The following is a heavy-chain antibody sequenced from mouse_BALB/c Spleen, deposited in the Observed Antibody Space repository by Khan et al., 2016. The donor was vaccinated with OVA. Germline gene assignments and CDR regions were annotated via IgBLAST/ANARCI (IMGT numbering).Heavy chain of an antibody. CDR1: GYTFSNYW. V-gene: IGHV1-9*01. CDR2: ILPGSGST. Sequence: QVQLQQSGAELMKPGASVKTSCKATGYTFSNYWIEWVKQRPGHGLEWIGEILPGSGSTNYNEKFKGKATFTADTSSNTAYMQISSLTSEDSAVYYCARRGQGVDYWGQGTTLTVSS. J-gene: IGHJ2*01. CDR3: ARRGQGVDY. D-gene: IGHD3-3*01.